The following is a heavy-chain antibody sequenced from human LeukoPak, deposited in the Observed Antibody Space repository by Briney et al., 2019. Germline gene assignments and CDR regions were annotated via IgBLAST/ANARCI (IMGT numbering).Heavy chain of an antibody. J-gene: IGHJ6*02. V-gene: IGHV4-34*01. CDR2: INHSGST. CDR3: ASVGYYYYYGMDV. Sequence: SETLSLTCTVSAGSISSSYWSWIRQPPGKGLEWIGEINHSGSTNYNPSLKSRVTISVDTSKNQFSLKLSSVTAADTAVYYCASVGYYYYYGMDVWGQGTTVTVSS. CDR1: AGSISSSY.